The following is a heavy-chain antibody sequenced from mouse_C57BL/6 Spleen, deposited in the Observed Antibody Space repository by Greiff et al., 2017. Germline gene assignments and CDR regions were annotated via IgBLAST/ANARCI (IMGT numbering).Heavy chain of an antibody. CDR2: IYPGSGST. CDR3: AGYYYGSSYVGY. J-gene: IGHJ2*01. CDR1: GYTFTSYW. Sequence: QVQLQQPGAELVKPGASVKMSCKASGYTFTSYWITWVKQRPGQGLEWIGDIYPGSGSTNYNEKFKSKATLTVDTSSSTAYMQLSSLTSEDSAVYYCAGYYYGSSYVGYWGQGTTLTVSS. V-gene: IGHV1-55*01. D-gene: IGHD1-1*01.